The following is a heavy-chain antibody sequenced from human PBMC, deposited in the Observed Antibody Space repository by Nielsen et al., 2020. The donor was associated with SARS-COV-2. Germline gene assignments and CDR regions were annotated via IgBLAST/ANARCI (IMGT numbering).Heavy chain of an antibody. CDR2: MNPNSGNT. J-gene: IGHJ6*02. CDR1: GYTFTSYD. Sequence: ASVKVSCKASGYTFTSYDINWVRQATGQGLEWMGWMNPNSGNTGYAQKFQGRVTMTRNTSISTAYMELSSLRSEDTAVYYCARSAAAAARFYYYYGMDAWGQGTTVTVSS. D-gene: IGHD6-6*01. V-gene: IGHV1-8*01. CDR3: ARSAAAAARFYYYYGMDA.